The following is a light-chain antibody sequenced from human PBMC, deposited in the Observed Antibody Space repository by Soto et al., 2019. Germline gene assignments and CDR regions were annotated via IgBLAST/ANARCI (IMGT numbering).Light chain of an antibody. J-gene: IGKJ5*01. CDR2: AAS. CDR3: QQYGSSPTIT. Sequence: MTHSPSSVAASVEGRVTMTCXFSEDISTWLAWYQQKPGKAPKLLIYAASSLQSGVPSRFSGSGSGTDFTLTISILQPEDFAVYYCQQYGSSPTITFGQGTRLEI. V-gene: IGKV1-12*01. CDR1: EDISTW.